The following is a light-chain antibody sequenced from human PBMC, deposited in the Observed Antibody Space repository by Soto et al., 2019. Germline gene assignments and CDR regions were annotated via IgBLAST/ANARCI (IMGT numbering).Light chain of an antibody. Sequence: EIVLTQSPGTLSLSPGERATLSCSASQSVSNNYLAWYQQKPCQAPRRXIYGASSRATGIPERFSGGGSGTDFTLTISRLEPEDFEVYYCQQFSSYPLTFGGGTKVDIK. J-gene: IGKJ4*01. CDR3: QQFSSYPLT. CDR2: GAS. V-gene: IGKV3-20*01. CDR1: QSVSNNY.